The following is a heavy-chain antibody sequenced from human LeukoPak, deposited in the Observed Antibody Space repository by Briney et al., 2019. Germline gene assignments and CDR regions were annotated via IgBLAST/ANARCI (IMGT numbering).Heavy chain of an antibody. J-gene: IGHJ4*02. V-gene: IGHV4-34*01. D-gene: IGHD2-8*01. CDR1: GGSFSGYY. CDR2: INHRGST. Sequence: SETLSLTCGVNGGSFSGYYWSWIRQSPGKGLEWIGEINHRGSTSYNPSLQSRVIISVDTSKNHFPLKLTSLTAADTAVYYCARESYCSNGVCSPGNFDFWGQGTLVTVSS. CDR3: ARESYCSNGVCSPGNFDF.